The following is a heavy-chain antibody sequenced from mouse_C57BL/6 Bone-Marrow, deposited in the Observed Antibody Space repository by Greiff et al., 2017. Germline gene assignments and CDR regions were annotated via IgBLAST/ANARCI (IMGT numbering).Heavy chain of an antibody. CDR2: IDPSDSYT. V-gene: IGHV1-50*01. CDR3: GAVPFDY. J-gene: IGHJ2*01. CDR1: GYTFTSYW. Sequence: QVQLQQPGAELVKPGASVKLSCKASGYTFTSYWLQWVTQRPGQGLEWIGEIDPSDSYTNYNQKFKGKATLTVDTSSSTAYMQLSSLTSEDSAVYYGGAVPFDYRGQGTTLTVSS.